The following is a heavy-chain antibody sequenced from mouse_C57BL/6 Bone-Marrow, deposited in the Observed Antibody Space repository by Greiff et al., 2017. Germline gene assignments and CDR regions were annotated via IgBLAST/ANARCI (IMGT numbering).Heavy chain of an antibody. Sequence: EVQLVESGGGLVQPGGSLKLSCAASGFTFSDYYMYWVRQTPEKRLEWVAYISNGGGSTYYPDTVKGRFTISRDNAKNTLYLQMSRLKSEDTAMYYCARHGGTAVVDYFGCRGQGTTLTVAS. CDR3: ARHGGTAVVDYFGC. CDR1: GFTFSDYY. D-gene: IGHD1-1*01. J-gene: IGHJ2*01. V-gene: IGHV5-12*01. CDR2: ISNGGGST.